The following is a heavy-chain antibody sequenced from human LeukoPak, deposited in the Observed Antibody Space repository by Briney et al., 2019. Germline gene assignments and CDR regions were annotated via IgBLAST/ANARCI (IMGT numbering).Heavy chain of an antibody. J-gene: IGHJ6*02. D-gene: IGHD1-1*01. CDR1: GFTFSSYA. Sequence: GGSLRLSCAASGFTFSSYAMSWVRQAPGKGLEWVSAISGSGGSTYYADSVKGRFTISRDNSKNTLYLQMNSLRAEDTAVYYCAKDQSSLERPQLRYYGMDVWGQGTTVTVSS. CDR3: AKDQSSLERPQLRYYGMDV. CDR2: ISGSGGST. V-gene: IGHV3-23*01.